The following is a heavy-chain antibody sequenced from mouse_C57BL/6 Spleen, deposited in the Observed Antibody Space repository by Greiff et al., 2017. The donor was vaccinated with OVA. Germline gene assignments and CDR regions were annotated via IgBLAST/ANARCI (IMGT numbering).Heavy chain of an antibody. V-gene: IGHV1-64*01. CDR2: IHPNSGST. CDR3: AREGITTEGY. J-gene: IGHJ2*01. D-gene: IGHD1-1*01. Sequence: QVQLQQPGAELVKPGASVKLSCKASGYTFTSYWMHWVKQRPGQGLEWIGMIHPNSGSTNYNEKFKSKAKLTVDKSSSTAYMQLSSLTSEDSAVYYCAREGITTEGYWGQGTTLTVSS. CDR1: GYTFTSYW.